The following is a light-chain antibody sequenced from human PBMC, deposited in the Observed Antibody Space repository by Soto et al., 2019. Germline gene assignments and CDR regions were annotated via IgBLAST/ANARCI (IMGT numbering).Light chain of an antibody. Sequence: QSVLTQPPSVSGTPGQRVTISCSGGISNIATNYVHWFQQLPGTAPKVLSNRDNQRPSGVPDRFPGSKSGTSASLAISGLRSEDEAEYYCAAWDDTVRSYVFGTGTKLTVL. V-gene: IGLV1-47*01. CDR1: ISNIATNY. J-gene: IGLJ1*01. CDR3: AAWDDTVRSYV. CDR2: RDN.